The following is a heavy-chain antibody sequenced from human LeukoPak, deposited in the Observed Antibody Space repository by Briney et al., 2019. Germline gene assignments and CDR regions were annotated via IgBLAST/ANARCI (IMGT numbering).Heavy chain of an antibody. V-gene: IGHV5-51*01. CDR3: ARAYEDNWNDVAFDY. D-gene: IGHD1-20*01. CDR2: IYPGDSDT. Sequence: GESLKISCKGSGYSFTSYWIGWVRQMPGKGLEWMGIIYPGDSDTRYSPSFQGQVTISADKSISTAYLQWSSLKASDTAMYYCARAYEDNWNDVAFDYWGQGTLVTVSS. J-gene: IGHJ4*02. CDR1: GYSFTSYW.